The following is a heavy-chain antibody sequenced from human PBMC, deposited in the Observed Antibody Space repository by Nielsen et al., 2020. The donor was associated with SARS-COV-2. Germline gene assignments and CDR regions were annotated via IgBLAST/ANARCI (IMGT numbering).Heavy chain of an antibody. CDR2: ISYDGSNK. J-gene: IGHJ5*02. Sequence: GGSLRLSCAASGFTFSSYAMHWVRQAPGKGLEWVAVISYDGSNKYYADSVKGRFTISRDNSKNTLYLQMNSLRAEDTAVYYCARGGRYCSGGSCPNWFDPWGQGTLVTVSS. CDR1: GFTFSSYA. D-gene: IGHD2-15*01. CDR3: ARGGRYCSGGSCPNWFDP. V-gene: IGHV3-30-3*01.